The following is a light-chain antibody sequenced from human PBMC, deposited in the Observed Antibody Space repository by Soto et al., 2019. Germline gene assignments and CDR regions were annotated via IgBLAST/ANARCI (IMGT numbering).Light chain of an antibody. Sequence: QSVLTQPPSASGSPGQSVTISCTGTSSDVGGYNYVSWYQQHPGKVPKLMIYEVTKRPSGVPDRFSGSKSGNTASLTVSGLQDEDEADYYCSSHGGANNFYVFGTGTKLTVL. J-gene: IGLJ1*01. CDR1: SSDVGGYNY. V-gene: IGLV2-8*01. CDR3: SSHGGANNFYV. CDR2: EVT.